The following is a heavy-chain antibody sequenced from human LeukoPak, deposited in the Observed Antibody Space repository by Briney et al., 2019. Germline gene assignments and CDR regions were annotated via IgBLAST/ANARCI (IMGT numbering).Heavy chain of an antibody. CDR3: AGDDRRTDWLLGC. J-gene: IGHJ4*02. CDR2: ITDNGAIT. V-gene: IGHV3-64*01. CDR1: APTFSNYS. D-gene: IGHD3/OR15-3a*01. Sequence: GGSLRLSCAPAAPTFSNYSMGWVRQAPGKGLEYVSAITDNGAITFYANSVKGRFTISRDNSKSTVSLQMGSLRVEDMAVYYWAGDDRRTDWLLGCWGKGTLVTVSS.